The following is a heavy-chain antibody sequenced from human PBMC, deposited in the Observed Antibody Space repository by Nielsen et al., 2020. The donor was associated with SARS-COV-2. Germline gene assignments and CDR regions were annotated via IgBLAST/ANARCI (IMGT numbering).Heavy chain of an antibody. CDR3: ARDRYDYVDTYYYFDL. Sequence: GESLKISCAASGFTFSYYALTWVRQAPGKGLEWVSSISGSADRSHYADSVKGRFTISRDNSKNTLYLQLNSLRVEDTAVYFCARDRYDYVDTYYYFDLWGRGTLVTVSS. CDR2: ISGSADRS. V-gene: IGHV3-23*01. J-gene: IGHJ2*01. D-gene: IGHD4-17*01. CDR1: GFTFSYYA.